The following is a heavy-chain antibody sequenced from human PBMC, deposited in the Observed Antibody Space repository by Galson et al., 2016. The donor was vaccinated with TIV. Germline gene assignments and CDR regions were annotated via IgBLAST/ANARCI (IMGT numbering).Heavy chain of an antibody. J-gene: IGHJ4*02. CDR1: GYTFTSYY. V-gene: IGHV1-46*03. Sequence: SVKVSCKGSGYTFTSYYIHWVRQAPGQGLEWMGRINPSGGDATYAQKFQGRVILTRDPSTRTIYMDLSSLTSDDTAVYFCGRERINGGNFDYWGQGTLVTVSS. CDR3: GRERINGGNFDY. D-gene: IGHD2/OR15-2a*01. CDR2: INPSGGDA.